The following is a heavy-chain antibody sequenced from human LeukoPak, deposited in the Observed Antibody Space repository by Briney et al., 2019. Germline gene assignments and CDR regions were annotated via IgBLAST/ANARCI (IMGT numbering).Heavy chain of an antibody. D-gene: IGHD4-23*01. V-gene: IGHV1-18*01. CDR2: ISTYSENT. CDR3: ARDSTTVVTMSGLRSPVEY. J-gene: IGHJ4*02. CDR1: GYIFNTYG. Sequence: GASVRVSWKASGYIFNTYGINWVRQAPGRGLEWMGRISTYSENTNYAQDFQGRVTMTTDTSTSTAYMELRSLKSDDTAVYYCARDSTTVVTMSGLRSPVEYWGQGTLVTVSS.